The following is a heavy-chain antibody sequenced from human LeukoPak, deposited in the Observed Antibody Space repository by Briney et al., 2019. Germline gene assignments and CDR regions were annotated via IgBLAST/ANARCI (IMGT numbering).Heavy chain of an antibody. V-gene: IGHV3-48*04. CDR1: GFTFGTNS. D-gene: IGHD6-19*01. CDR2: ITGSSDII. J-gene: IGHJ4*02. Sequence: GGSLRLSCATSGFTFGTNSMNWVRQAPGKGLEWLSYITGSSDIIYYADSVKGRFTISRDNAKNSVYLQMNSLRAEDTAVYYCAREPWGGYSSGWVDYWGQGTLVTVSS. CDR3: AREPWGGYSSGWVDY.